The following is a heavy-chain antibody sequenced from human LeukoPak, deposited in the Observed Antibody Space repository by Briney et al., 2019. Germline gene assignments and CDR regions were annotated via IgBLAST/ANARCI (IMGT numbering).Heavy chain of an antibody. CDR3: AREYGSGSYDY. Sequence: GGSLRLSCVASGFTFSRHWMHWVRQAPGKGLVWVSRINSDGSSTSYADSVKGRFTISTDNAKNVLYLQMNSLRAEDTAVYYCAREYGSGSYDYWGQGTLVTVSS. J-gene: IGHJ4*02. CDR1: GFTFSRHW. D-gene: IGHD3-10*01. V-gene: IGHV3-74*01. CDR2: INSDGSST.